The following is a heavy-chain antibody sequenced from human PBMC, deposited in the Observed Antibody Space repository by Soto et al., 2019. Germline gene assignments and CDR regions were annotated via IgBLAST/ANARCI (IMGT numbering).Heavy chain of an antibody. V-gene: IGHV3-30*03. CDR2: ISYDGSNK. CDR3: ARSPHGYSTGWYPPLDY. CDR1: GFTFSSYG. J-gene: IGHJ4*02. Sequence: PGGSLRLSCAASGFTFSSYGMHWVHQAPGKGLEWVAVISYDGSNKYYADSVKGRFTISRDNAKNSLYLQMNSLRAEDTAVYYCARSPHGYSTGWYPPLDYWGQGTLVTVSS. D-gene: IGHD6-19*01.